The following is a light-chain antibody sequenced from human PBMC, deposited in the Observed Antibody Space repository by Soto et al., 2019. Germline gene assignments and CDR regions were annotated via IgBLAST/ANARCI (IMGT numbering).Light chain of an antibody. CDR1: QSLLHSNGYNY. CDR3: KQALQTLWT. CDR2: LGS. J-gene: IGKJ1*01. V-gene: IGKV2-28*01. Sequence: DIVMTQSPLSLPVTPGEPASISCRSSQSLLHSNGYNYLDWYLQKPGQSPQLLIYLGSNRASGVPDRFSGSGSCTDFTLKISRVEAEDVGVYYCKQALQTLWTFGQGTKVEIK.